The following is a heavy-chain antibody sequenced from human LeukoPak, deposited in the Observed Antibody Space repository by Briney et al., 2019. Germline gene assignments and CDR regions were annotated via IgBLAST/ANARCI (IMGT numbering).Heavy chain of an antibody. V-gene: IGHV3-64*01. CDR2: ISSNGGST. CDR1: GFTFSSYA. J-gene: IGHJ4*02. D-gene: IGHD3-10*01. Sequence: GGSLRLSCAASGFTFSSYAMSWVRQAPGKGLEYVSAISSNGGSTYYANSVKGRFTISRDNSKNTLYLQMGSLRAEDMAVYYCAKSSGDYWGQGTLVTVSS. CDR3: AKSSGDY.